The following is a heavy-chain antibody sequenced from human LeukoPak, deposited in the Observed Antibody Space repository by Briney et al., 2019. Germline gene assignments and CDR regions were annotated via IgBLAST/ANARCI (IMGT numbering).Heavy chain of an antibody. CDR2: IYYSGRT. CDR1: GGSISSSSYY. CDR3: ARLGAAAGEFDY. D-gene: IGHD6-13*01. J-gene: IGHJ4*02. V-gene: IGHV4-39*01. Sequence: SETLSLTCTVYGGSISSSSYYWGWIRQPPGKGLEWIGSIYYSGRTYYNPSLKSRVTISVDTSKNQFSLKLSSVTAADTAVYYCARLGAAAGEFDYWGQGTLVTVSS.